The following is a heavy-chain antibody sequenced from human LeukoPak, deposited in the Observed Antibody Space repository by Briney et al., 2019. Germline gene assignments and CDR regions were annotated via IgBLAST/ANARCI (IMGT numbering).Heavy chain of an antibody. J-gene: IGHJ5*02. CDR1: GFTFDDYA. CDR2: ISWNSGSI. CDR3: AKALGQLVSRFDP. Sequence: GGSLRLSCAASGFTFDDYAMHWVRQAPGKGLEWVSGISWNSGSIGYADSVKGRFTISRDNAKNSLYLQMNSLRAEDTALYYCAKALGQLVSRFDPWGQGTLVTVSS. D-gene: IGHD6-6*01. V-gene: IGHV3-9*01.